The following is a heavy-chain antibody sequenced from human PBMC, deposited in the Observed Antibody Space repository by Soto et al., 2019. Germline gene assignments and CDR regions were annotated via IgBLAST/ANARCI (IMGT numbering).Heavy chain of an antibody. CDR1: GFTFSGYT. CDR3: ARSSFDY. V-gene: IGHV3-21*01. CDR2: ITSGSSYI. Sequence: GGSLRLSCAASGFTFSGYTMNWVRQAPGKGLEWVSSITSGSSYIYYADSVKGRFTISRDNAKNSLYLQINSLRAEDTAMYYCARSSFDYWAQGTLVTVSS. J-gene: IGHJ4*02.